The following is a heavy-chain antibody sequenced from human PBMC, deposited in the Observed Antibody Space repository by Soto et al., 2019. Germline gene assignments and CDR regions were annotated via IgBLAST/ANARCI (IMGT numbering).Heavy chain of an antibody. Sequence: PSETLSLTCAVSGASISTNNWWTWVRQPPGKGLEWIGEIYHSGSTNYNPSLKSRVTISVDTSKNQFSLKLSSVTAADTAVYYCARGARDSSGYYARPPPFDYWGQGTLVTVSS. CDR3: ARGARDSSGYYARPPPFDY. CDR2: IYHSGST. J-gene: IGHJ4*02. V-gene: IGHV4-4*02. D-gene: IGHD3-22*01. CDR1: GASISTNNW.